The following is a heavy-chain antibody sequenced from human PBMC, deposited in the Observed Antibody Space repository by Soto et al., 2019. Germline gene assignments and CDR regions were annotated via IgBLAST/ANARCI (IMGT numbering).Heavy chain of an antibody. CDR2: IDTSGTST. CDR1: GFTFTNFS. CDR3: ARDSWYYDV. V-gene: IGHV3-74*01. J-gene: IGHJ4*02. D-gene: IGHD3-16*01. Sequence: GSLMLSCGASGFTFTNFSMHSVFQVPGKGLVWVSRIDTSGTSTSYADSAKGRFTISRDNAKSTVTLQMNSLRAEDTGVYYCARDSWYYDVWSQGSLVTASS.